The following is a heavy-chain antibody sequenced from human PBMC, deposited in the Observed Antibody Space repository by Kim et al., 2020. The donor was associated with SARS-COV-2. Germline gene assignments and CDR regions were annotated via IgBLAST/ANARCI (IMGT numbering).Heavy chain of an antibody. Sequence: SETLSLTCTVSGGSIASATYYWGWIRLPPGKGLEWIGSINYGGNTYFNPSLKSRVTISVDTSKSQFSLELSSVTAADTAIYYCARHTLSDSGGSYFFDYWGQGTLVTVSS. D-gene: IGHD3-22*01. CDR3: ARHTLSDSGGSYFFDY. J-gene: IGHJ4*02. CDR1: GGSIASATYY. V-gene: IGHV4-39*01. CDR2: INYGGNT.